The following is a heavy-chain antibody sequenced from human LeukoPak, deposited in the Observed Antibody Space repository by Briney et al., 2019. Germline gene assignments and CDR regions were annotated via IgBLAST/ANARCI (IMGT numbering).Heavy chain of an antibody. Sequence: GGSLRLYCAASGFTCSSYWMHWVRQAPGKGLVWVSRINSDGSSTSYADSVKGRFTISRDNAKNTLYLQMNSLRAEDTAIYYCAKRGPESPASGEYYFDSWGQGTLVTVSS. CDR2: INSDGSST. D-gene: IGHD1-14*01. CDR1: GFTCSSYW. J-gene: IGHJ4*02. CDR3: AKRGPESPASGEYYFDS. V-gene: IGHV3-74*01.